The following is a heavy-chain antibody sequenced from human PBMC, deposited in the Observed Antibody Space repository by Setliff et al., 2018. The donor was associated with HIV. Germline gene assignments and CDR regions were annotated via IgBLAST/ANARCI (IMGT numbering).Heavy chain of an antibody. CDR1: GYTFTGYY. V-gene: IGHV1-2*02. Sequence: ASVKVSCKASGYTFTGYYVHWVRQAPGQGLEWMGWINPQSGGIHFAQKFEGRVTMTMDTSISTDYMELKTLRSDDTAVYYCARGRTNYHFRSGYPVDALDIWGQGTMVTVSS. CDR2: INPQSGGI. D-gene: IGHD3-3*01. J-gene: IGHJ3*02. CDR3: ARGRTNYHFRSGYPVDALDI.